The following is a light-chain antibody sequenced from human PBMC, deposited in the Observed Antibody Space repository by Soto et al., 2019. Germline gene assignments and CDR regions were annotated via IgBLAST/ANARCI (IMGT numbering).Light chain of an antibody. J-gene: IGKJ5*01. Sequence: EIVLTQSPDTLSLSPGDSATLSCRASQSVSSNHVARYQQKPGQAPRLLIYGTSSRATGIPDRFSGSGSGTDFTLSISRLEPEDFAVFYCQQYDNSITFGQGTRLEIE. CDR2: GTS. V-gene: IGKV3-20*01. CDR3: QQYDNSIT. CDR1: QSVSSNH.